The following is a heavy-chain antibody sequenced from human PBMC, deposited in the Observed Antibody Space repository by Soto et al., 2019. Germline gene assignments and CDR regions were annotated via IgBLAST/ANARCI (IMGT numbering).Heavy chain of an antibody. J-gene: IGHJ4*02. V-gene: IGHV4-39*01. CDR1: GGSISSSSHY. D-gene: IGHD1-26*01. CDR2: IYYSGTT. Sequence: PSETLSLTCTVSGGSISSSSHYWGWIRQPPGKGLEWIGSIYYSGTTYYNPSLESRVTLSVDTSKNQFSLKLSSVTAADTAVYFCERHPSGSAFHYWGRGALVTVYS. CDR3: ERHPSGSAFHY.